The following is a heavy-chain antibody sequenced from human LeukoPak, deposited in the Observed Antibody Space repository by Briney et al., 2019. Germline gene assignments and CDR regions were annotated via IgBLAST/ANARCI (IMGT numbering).Heavy chain of an antibody. CDR3: ARGVSRYFDWLPNYGMDV. CDR1: GGSFSGYY. CDR2: INRSGST. D-gene: IGHD3-9*01. Sequence: SETLSLTCAVYGGSFSGYYWSWIRQPPGKGLEWIGEINRSGSTNYNPSLKSRVTISVDTSKNQFSLKLSSVTAADTAVYYCARGVSRYFDWLPNYGMDVWGKGTTVTVSS. J-gene: IGHJ6*04. V-gene: IGHV4-34*01.